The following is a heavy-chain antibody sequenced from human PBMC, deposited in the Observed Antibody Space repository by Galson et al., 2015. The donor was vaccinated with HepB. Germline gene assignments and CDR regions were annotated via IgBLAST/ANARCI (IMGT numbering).Heavy chain of an antibody. J-gene: IGHJ4*02. CDR2: IYYSGST. V-gene: IGHV4-39*01. Sequence: ETLSLTCTVSGGSISSSSYYWGWIRQPPGKGLEWIGSIYYSGSTYYNPSLKSRVTISVDTSKNQFSLKLSSVTAADTAVYYCARASLGAADYWGQGTLVTVSS. CDR1: GGSISSSSYY. CDR3: ARASLGAADY. D-gene: IGHD4/OR15-4a*01.